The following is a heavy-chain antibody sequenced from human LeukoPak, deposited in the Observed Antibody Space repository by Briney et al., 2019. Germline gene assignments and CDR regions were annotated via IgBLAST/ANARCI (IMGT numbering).Heavy chain of an antibody. D-gene: IGHD1-14*01. CDR1: GGSVSSYY. CDR2: INHSGST. V-gene: IGHV4-34*01. J-gene: IGHJ5*02. Sequence: SETLSLTCTVSGGSVSSYYWSWIRQPPGKGLEWIGEINHSGSTNYNPSLKSRVTISVDTSKNQLSLKLSSVTAADTAVSYCARRFPATYGKRFDPWGQGTLVTVSS. CDR3: ARRFPATYGKRFDP.